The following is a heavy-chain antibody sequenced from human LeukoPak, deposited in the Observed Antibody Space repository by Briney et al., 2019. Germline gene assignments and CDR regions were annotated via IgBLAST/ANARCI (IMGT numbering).Heavy chain of an antibody. CDR3: ARGRPAIIAARRGRWFDP. V-gene: IGHV1-8*03. CDR1: GYTFTSYD. D-gene: IGHD6-6*01. CDR2: MNPNSGNT. Sequence: ASVKVSCTASGYTFTSYDINWVRQATGQGLEWMRWMNPNSGNTGYAQKFQGRVTITRNTSISTAYMELSSLRSEDTAVDYCARGRPAIIAARRGRWFDPWGQGTLVTVSS. J-gene: IGHJ5*02.